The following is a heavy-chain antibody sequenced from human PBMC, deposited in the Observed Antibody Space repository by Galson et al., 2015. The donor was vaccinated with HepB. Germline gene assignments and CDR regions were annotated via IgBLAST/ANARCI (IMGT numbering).Heavy chain of an antibody. CDR2: INPNSGGT. CDR3: ARVTPPYYYDSSGYYYSDY. V-gene: IGHV1-2*06. CDR1: GYTFTGYY. J-gene: IGHJ4*02. Sequence: SVKVSCKASGYTFTGYYMHWVRQAPGQGLEWMGRINPNSGGTNYAQKFQGRVTMTRDTSISTAYMELSRLRSDDAAVYYCARVTPPYYYDSSGYYYSDYWGQGTLVTVSS. D-gene: IGHD3-22*01.